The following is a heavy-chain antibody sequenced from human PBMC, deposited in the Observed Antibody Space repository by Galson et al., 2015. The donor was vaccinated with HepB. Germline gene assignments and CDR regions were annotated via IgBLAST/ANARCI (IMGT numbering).Heavy chain of an antibody. J-gene: IGHJ4*02. CDR2: IRSKAYGGTT. CDR1: GFIFGDYA. CDR3: TRGGIQLWAPYFDY. D-gene: IGHD5-18*01. Sequence: SLRLSCAASGFIFGDYAMSWFRQAPGKGLEWVGFIRSKAYGGTTEYAASVKGRLTISRDDSKSIAYLQMNSLKTEDTAVYYCTRGGIQLWAPYFDYWGQGTLVTVSS. V-gene: IGHV3-49*03.